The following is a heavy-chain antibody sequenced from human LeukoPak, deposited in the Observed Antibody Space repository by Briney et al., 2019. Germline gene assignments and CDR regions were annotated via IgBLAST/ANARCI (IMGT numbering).Heavy chain of an antibody. CDR3: AKDYYDSSGPNTYFDY. CDR2: IYSGGST. J-gene: IGHJ4*02. Sequence: GGSLRLSCAASGFTVSSNYMSWVRQAPGKGLEWVSVIYSGGSTYYADSVKGRFTISRDNSKNTLYVHMNSLRAEDTAMYYCAKDYYDSSGPNTYFDYWGQGTLVTVSS. V-gene: IGHV3-66*02. D-gene: IGHD3-22*01. CDR1: GFTVSSNY.